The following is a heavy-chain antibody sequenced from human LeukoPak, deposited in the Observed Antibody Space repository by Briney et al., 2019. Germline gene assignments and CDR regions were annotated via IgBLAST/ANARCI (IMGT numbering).Heavy chain of an antibody. CDR3: ARSFKPDIAAAGTEYFQH. CDR1: GLTLSDAW. V-gene: IGHV3-15*01. CDR2: IHSKTDGGTT. D-gene: IGHD6-13*01. J-gene: IGHJ1*01. Sequence: PGGSLRLSCAASGLTLSDAWMNWVRQAPGKGLEWVGRIHSKTDGGTTDYAAPVKGRFTISRDNSKNTLYLQMNSLRAEDTAVYYCARSFKPDIAAAGTEYFQHWGQGTLVTVSS.